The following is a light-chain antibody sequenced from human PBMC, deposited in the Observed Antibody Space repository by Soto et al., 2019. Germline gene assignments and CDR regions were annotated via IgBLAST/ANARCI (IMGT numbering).Light chain of an antibody. CDR2: EGS. CDR3: RSYTSSSTLYV. J-gene: IGLJ1*01. Sequence: QSVLAQPASVSGSPGQSITISCTGTSSDVGSYNLVSWYQQHPGKAPKLMIYEGSKRPSGVSNRFSGSKSGNTASLTISGLRAEDEADYYCRSYTSSSTLYVFGTGTKVTVL. V-gene: IGLV2-14*02. CDR1: SSDVGSYNL.